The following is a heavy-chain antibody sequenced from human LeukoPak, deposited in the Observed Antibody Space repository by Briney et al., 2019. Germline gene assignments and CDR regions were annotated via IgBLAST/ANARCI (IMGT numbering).Heavy chain of an antibody. CDR3: VRGGPNKSGWTLDY. J-gene: IGHJ4*02. V-gene: IGHV1-3*01. D-gene: IGHD6-19*01. Sequence: ASVRVSCKASGYTLTNYAIHWVRQAPGQRLEWMGWFNSDTGNTEYSQKFQGRVTISRDTSANTAYMELNRLRPEDTAVFYCVRGGPNKSGWTLDYWGQGTLVTVSS. CDR1: GYTLTNYA. CDR2: FNSDTGNT.